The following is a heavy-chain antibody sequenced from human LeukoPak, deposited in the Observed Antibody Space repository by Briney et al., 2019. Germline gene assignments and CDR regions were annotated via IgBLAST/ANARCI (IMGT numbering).Heavy chain of an antibody. D-gene: IGHD3-22*01. CDR3: ARDYYDSSGYYPWGY. CDR2: ISYDGSNK. J-gene: IGHJ4*02. CDR1: GFIFPTYG. V-gene: IGHV3-30*03. Sequence: QTGGSLRLSCAASGFIFPTYGMHWVRQAPGKGLEWVAVISYDGSNKYYADSVKGRFTSSRDNSKNTLYLQMNSLRAEDTAVYYCARDYYDSSGYYPWGYWGQGTLVTVSS.